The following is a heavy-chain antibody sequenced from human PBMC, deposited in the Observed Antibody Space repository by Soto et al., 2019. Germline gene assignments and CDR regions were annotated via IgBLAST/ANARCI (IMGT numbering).Heavy chain of an antibody. Sequence: SETLSLTCAVYGGSFSGYYWSWIRQPPGKGLEWIGEINHSGSTNYNPSLKNRVTITVDTSKNQFSLKLNSVTAPDTAAYYYSAEWFSALIVVRFDYWGQGTLVTVSS. CDR2: INHSGST. D-gene: IGHD3-3*01. CDR1: GGSFSGYY. J-gene: IGHJ4*02. CDR3: SAEWFSALIVVRFDY. V-gene: IGHV4-34*03.